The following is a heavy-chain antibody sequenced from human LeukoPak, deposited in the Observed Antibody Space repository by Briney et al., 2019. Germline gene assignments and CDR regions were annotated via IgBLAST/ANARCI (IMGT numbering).Heavy chain of an antibody. Sequence: GGSLRLSCAASGFIGNTFSDAWMSWVRQAPGKGLEWVGHIKSKTNGETTDYAAPVEGRFTISRDDSKNTVSLQMSNLKTEDTAIYYCTTEYYRNGYNNWGQGTLVTVSS. V-gene: IGHV3-15*01. D-gene: IGHD5-18*01. CDR1: GFIGNTFSDAW. J-gene: IGHJ4*02. CDR3: TTEYYRNGYNN. CDR2: IKSKTNGETT.